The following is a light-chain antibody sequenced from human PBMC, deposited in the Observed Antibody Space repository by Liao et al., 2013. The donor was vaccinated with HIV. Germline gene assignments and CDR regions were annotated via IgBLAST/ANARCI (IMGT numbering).Light chain of an antibody. J-gene: IGLJ1*01. CDR2: YDS. Sequence: SYELTQPPSVSVAPGKTARITCGGTNIGDKSVHWYQQKPGQAPVVIIYYDSDRPSGIPERFSGSSSGTTATLTIIGVQAEDEADYYCQAWDSSTGVFGTGTKVTVL. V-gene: IGLV3-21*01. CDR1: NIGDKS. CDR3: QAWDSSTGV.